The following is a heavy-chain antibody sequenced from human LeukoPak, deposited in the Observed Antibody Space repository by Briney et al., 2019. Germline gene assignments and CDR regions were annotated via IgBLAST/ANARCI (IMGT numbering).Heavy chain of an antibody. V-gene: IGHV3-66*01. CDR3: ARDRRICSGGSCYLFGVYYYGMDV. CDR1: GFTVSSNY. CDR2: IYSGGST. D-gene: IGHD2-15*01. J-gene: IGHJ6*02. Sequence: GGSLRLSCAASGFTVSSNYMSWVRQAPGRGLEWVSVIYSGGSTYYADSVKGRFTISRDNSKNTLYLQMNSLRAEDTAVYYCARDRRICSGGSCYLFGVYYYGMDVWGQGTTVTVSS.